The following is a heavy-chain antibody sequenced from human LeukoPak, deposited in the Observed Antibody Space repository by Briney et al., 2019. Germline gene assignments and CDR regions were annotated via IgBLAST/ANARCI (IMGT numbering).Heavy chain of an antibody. CDR2: IIPIFCIA. CDR1: GGTFSSYA. CDR3: ARDPVEMANPGICSYFDY. J-gene: IGHJ4*02. D-gene: IGHD5-24*01. V-gene: IGHV1-69*04. Sequence: SVKVSCKASGGTFSSYAISWVRQAPGQGLEWMGRIIPIFCIANYAQKFQGRVTITADKSTSTAYMELSSLRSEDTAVYYCARDPVEMANPGICSYFDYWGQGTLVTVSS.